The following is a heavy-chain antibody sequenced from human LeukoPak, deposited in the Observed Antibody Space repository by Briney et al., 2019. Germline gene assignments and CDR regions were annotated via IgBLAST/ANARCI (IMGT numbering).Heavy chain of an antibody. CDR3: AKDSREGAFPRDYGDYYFDY. CDR2: ISYDGSNK. Sequence: PGGSLRLSCAACGFTFSSYGMHWVRQAPGKGLEWVAVISYDGSNKYYADSVKGRFTISRDNSKNTLYLQMNSLRAEDTAVYYCAKDSREGAFPRDYGDYYFDYWGQGTLVTVSS. CDR1: GFTFSSYG. J-gene: IGHJ4*02. D-gene: IGHD4-17*01. V-gene: IGHV3-30*18.